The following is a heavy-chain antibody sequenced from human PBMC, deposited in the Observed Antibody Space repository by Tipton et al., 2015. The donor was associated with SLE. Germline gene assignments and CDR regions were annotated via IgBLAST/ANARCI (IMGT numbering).Heavy chain of an antibody. J-gene: IGHJ6*03. CDR2: IYYSGST. V-gene: IGHV4-34*01. CDR3: ARGPGRSSGWYPYYYMDV. D-gene: IGHD6-19*01. Sequence: TLSLTCAVYGGSFSGYYWSWIRQPPGKGLEWIGSIYYSGSTYYNPSLKSRVTISVDTSKNQFSLKLSSVTAADTAVYYCARGPGRSSGWYPYYYMDVWGKGTTVTVSS. CDR1: GGSFSGYY.